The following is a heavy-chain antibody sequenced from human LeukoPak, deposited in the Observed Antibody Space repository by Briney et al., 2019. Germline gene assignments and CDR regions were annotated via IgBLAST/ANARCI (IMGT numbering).Heavy chain of an antibody. J-gene: IGHJ4*02. V-gene: IGHV3-43*02. CDR2: ISGDGGST. D-gene: IGHD2-2*01. CDR3: ARDIGDIVVVSAAPGLDY. CDR1: GFTFDDYA. Sequence: GGSLRLSCAASGFTFDDYAMHWVRQAPGKGLEWVSLISGDGGSTYYADSVKGRFTISRHNSKNSLYLQMNSLRTEDTALYYCARDIGDIVVVSAAPGLDYWGQGTLVTVSS.